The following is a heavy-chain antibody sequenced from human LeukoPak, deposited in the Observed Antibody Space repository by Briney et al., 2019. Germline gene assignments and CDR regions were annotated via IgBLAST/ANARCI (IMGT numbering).Heavy chain of an antibody. V-gene: IGHV5-51*01. CDR1: GYSFTSYW. CDR3: ARCPPRGCSSTSCYLPVGAFDI. J-gene: IGHJ3*02. Sequence: GESLKISCKGSGYSFTSYWIGWVRQMPGKGLEWMGIIYPGDSDTRYSPSFQGQVTISADKSISTAYLQWSSLKASDTAMYYCARCPPRGCSSTSCYLPVGAFDIWGQGTMVTVSS. D-gene: IGHD2-2*01. CDR2: IYPGDSDT.